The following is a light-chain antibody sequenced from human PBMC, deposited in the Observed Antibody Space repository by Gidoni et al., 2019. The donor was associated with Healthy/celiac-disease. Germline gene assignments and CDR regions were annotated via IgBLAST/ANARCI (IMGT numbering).Light chain of an antibody. J-gene: IGKJ1*01. CDR2: KDS. Sequence: DIQMTQSPYTLSASVGDRVTITCRASQSISSWLAWYQQKPGKAPKLLIYKDSSLESGVPSRFSGSGSGTEFTLTISSLQPDDFATYYCQQYNSYSTFGQGTKVEIK. CDR1: QSISSW. V-gene: IGKV1-5*03. CDR3: QQYNSYST.